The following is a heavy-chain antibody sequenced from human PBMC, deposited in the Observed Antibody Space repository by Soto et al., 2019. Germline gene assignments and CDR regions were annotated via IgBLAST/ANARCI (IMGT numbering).Heavy chain of an antibody. V-gene: IGHV4-59*01. CDR3: ARAVSPATAPFDY. CDR2: IYYSGST. Sequence: QVQLQESGPRLVKPSETLSLTCIVSGGSISNYYWSWIRQPPGKGLEWIGYIYYSGSTNYNPSLQSRATISVDTSKTQFSLKLSSVTAADTAVYYCARAVSPATAPFDYWGQGTLVTVSS. CDR1: GGSISNYY. J-gene: IGHJ4*02. D-gene: IGHD2-2*01.